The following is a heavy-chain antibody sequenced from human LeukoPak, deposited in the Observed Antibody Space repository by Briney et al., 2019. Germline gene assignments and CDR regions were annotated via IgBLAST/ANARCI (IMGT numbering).Heavy chain of an antibody. D-gene: IGHD5-18*01. CDR1: GFTFSSYE. CDR3: ARSRPSYTYGYDY. V-gene: IGHV3-21*01. J-gene: IGHJ4*02. Sequence: AGGSLRLSCAASGFTFSSYEMNWVRQAPGKGLEWVSSISSSSSYIYYADSVKGRFTISRDNPKNTLYLDMNSLRADDTAVYYCARSRPSYTYGYDYWGQGALVSVSS. CDR2: ISSSSSYI.